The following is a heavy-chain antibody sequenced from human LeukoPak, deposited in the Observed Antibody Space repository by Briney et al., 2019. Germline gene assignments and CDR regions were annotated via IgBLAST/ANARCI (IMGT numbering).Heavy chain of an antibody. CDR2: IYYSGST. CDR3: ARGGWYQRS. J-gene: IGHJ5*02. CDR1: GGSISSGGYC. D-gene: IGHD6-19*01. Sequence: SQTLSLTCTVSGGSISSGGYCWSWIRQPPGKGLEWIGYIYYSGSTNYNPSLKSRVTITVDTSKNQFSLKLSSVTAADTAVYYCARGGWYQRSWGQGTLVTVSS. V-gene: IGHV4-61*08.